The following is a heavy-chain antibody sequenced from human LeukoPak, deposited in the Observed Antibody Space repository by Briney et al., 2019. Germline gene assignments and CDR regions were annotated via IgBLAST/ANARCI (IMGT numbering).Heavy chain of an antibody. CDR1: GFTVSSNY. Sequence: GGSLRLSCAASGFTVSSNYMSWVRQAPGKGLEWVSVIYSGGSTYYADSVKGRFTISRHNSKNTLYLQMNSLRAEDTAVYCCARVGFNYDSSGCFDYWGQGTLVTVSS. D-gene: IGHD3-22*01. CDR2: IYSGGST. J-gene: IGHJ4*02. CDR3: ARVGFNYDSSGCFDY. V-gene: IGHV3-53*04.